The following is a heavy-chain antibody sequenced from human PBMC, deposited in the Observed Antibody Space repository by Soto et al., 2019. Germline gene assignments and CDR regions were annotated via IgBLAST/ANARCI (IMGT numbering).Heavy chain of an antibody. V-gene: IGHV4-34*01. D-gene: IGHD3-16*02. CDR2: INHSGST. CDR3: ARGRITFGGVIAMVDY. J-gene: IGHJ4*02. Sequence: SETLSLTCAVYGGSFSGYYWTWIRQPPGTGLEWIGEINHSGSTNYNPSLKSRVTISVDTSKNQFSLKLSSVTAADTAVYYCARGRITFGGVIAMVDYWGQGTLVT. CDR1: GGSFSGYY.